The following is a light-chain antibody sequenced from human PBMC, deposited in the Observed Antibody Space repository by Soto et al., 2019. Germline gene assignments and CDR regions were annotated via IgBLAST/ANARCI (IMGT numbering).Light chain of an antibody. Sequence: EIVLTQSPATLSMSPGERATLSCRASQSVSNYLAWYQQKPGQAPRLLIYEASNRASGIPARFSGRGSGTDFTLTISSLEPEDFAVYYCQQYGSSPPVTFGPGTKVDIK. CDR2: EAS. CDR3: QQYGSSPPVT. CDR1: QSVSNY. J-gene: IGKJ3*01. V-gene: IGKV3-11*01.